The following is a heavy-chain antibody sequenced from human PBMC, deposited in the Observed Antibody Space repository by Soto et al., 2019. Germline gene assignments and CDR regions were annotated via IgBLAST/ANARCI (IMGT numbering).Heavy chain of an antibody. CDR3: AKEGSRSYWTY. D-gene: IGHD1-26*01. CDR1: GFTFSNAW. J-gene: IGHJ4*02. Sequence: GGSLRLSCAASGFTFSNAWMNWVRQAPGKGLEWVSAISGSGGSTYYADSVKGRFTISRDNSKNTLYLQMNSLRAEDTAVYYCAKEGSRSYWTYWGQGTLVNVSS. CDR2: ISGSGGST. V-gene: IGHV3-23*01.